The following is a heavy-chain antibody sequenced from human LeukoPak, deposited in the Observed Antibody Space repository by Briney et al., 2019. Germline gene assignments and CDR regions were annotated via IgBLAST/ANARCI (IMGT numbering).Heavy chain of an antibody. Sequence: PGGSLRLSCAASGFTFSSYWMHWVRQAPGKGLVWVSRINSDGSSTSYADSVKGRFTISRDNAKNTLYLQMNSLRAEDTAVYYCARDETVYPELWFGELSMGPDYWGQGTLVTVSS. D-gene: IGHD3-10*01. CDR1: GFTFSSYW. V-gene: IGHV3-74*01. CDR2: INSDGSST. CDR3: ARDETVYPELWFGELSMGPDY. J-gene: IGHJ4*02.